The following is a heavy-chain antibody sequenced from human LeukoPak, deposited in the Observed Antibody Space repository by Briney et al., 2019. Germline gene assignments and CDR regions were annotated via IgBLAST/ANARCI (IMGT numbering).Heavy chain of an antibody. Sequence: GASVKVSCKVSEYTLSELSIHWVRQTPEKGLEWMGGVDPEEDELIYAQKFQGRVTMTEDTSTHTAYMELSSLTSDDTAVYYCATADYAVLTGYSFFGYWGQGTLVTVSS. J-gene: IGHJ4*02. CDR3: ATADYAVLTGYSFFGY. V-gene: IGHV1-24*01. D-gene: IGHD3-9*01. CDR2: VDPEEDEL. CDR1: EYTLSELS.